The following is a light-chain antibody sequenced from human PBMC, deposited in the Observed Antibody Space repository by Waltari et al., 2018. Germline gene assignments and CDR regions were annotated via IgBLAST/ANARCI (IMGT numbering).Light chain of an antibody. CDR2: YKSDSAK. Sequence: QAVLTQPASLSASPGASASLTCTLRSGINVGTYRIYWYQQKPGSPPQYLLRYKSDSAKQQGSGVPSRFSGSKDDSANAGILLISGLQSEDEADYYCMIWHNSAVVFGGGTKLTVL. CDR1: SGINVGTYR. CDR3: MIWHNSAVV. V-gene: IGLV5-45*01. J-gene: IGLJ3*02.